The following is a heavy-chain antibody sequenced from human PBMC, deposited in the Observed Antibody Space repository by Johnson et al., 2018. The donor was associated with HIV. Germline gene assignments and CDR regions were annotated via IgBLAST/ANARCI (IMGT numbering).Heavy chain of an antibody. CDR1: GFTFSDYY. D-gene: IGHD3-9*01. V-gene: IGHV3-11*04. Sequence: QVQLVESGGGVVQPGRSLRLSCAASGFTFSDYYMSWIRQAPRKGLEWLSYISSSGSTIYYADSVKGRFTISRDNAKNSLYLQMSSLRAEDTAVYYCAREGVAVRYIDDAFDIWGQGTMVTVSS. CDR2: ISSSGSTI. J-gene: IGHJ3*02. CDR3: AREGVAVRYIDDAFDI.